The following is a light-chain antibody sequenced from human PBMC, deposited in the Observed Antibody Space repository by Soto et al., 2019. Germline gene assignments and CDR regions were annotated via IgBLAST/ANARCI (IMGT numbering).Light chain of an antibody. CDR2: GAS. Sequence: SPSAAALSLTQVERATLSCRASQSVRRNLAWYQQTPGQAPRLLIYGASTRATGIPARFSGSGSGTEFTLTISSLQSEDFAVYDGQQYNNWPPTTSGQGTKVDIK. V-gene: IGKV3-15*01. CDR3: QQYNNWPPTT. CDR1: QSVRRN. J-gene: IGKJ1*01.